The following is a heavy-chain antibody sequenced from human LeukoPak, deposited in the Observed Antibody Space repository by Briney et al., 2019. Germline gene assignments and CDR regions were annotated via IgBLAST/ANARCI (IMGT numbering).Heavy chain of an antibody. CDR3: ARDLPIAAAGTFDY. CDR2: INPNSGGT. CDR1: GYTFTGYY. D-gene: IGHD6-13*01. Sequence: ASVKVSCKASGYTFTGYYMHWVRQAPGQGLEWMGWINPNSGGTNYAQKFQGRVTMTRDTSISTAYMELSRLRSDDTAVYYCARDLPIAAAGTFDYWGQGTLVTVSS. V-gene: IGHV1-2*02. J-gene: IGHJ4*02.